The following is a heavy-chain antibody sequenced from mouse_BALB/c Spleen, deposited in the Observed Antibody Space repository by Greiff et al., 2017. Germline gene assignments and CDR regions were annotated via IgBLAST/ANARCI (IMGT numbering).Heavy chain of an antibody. CDR2: IFPGSGNT. Sequence: VQGVESGPELVKPGASVKISCKASGYSFTSYYIHWVKQRPGQGLEWIGWIFPGSGNTKYNEKFKGKATLTADTSSSTAYMQLSSLTSEDSAVYFCARSDGYYYFDYWGQGTTLTVSS. J-gene: IGHJ2*01. CDR3: ARSDGYYYFDY. CDR1: GYSFTSYY. D-gene: IGHD2-3*01. V-gene: IGHV1-66*01.